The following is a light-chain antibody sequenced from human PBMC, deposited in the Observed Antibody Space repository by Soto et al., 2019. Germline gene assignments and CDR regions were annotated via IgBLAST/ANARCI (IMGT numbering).Light chain of an antibody. J-gene: IGKJ5*01. CDR1: QSVSSSY. V-gene: IGKV3-20*01. CDR2: GAS. CDR3: QQYGSSPIT. Sequence: EIVLTQSPGTLSLSPGERATLSCRASQSVSSSYLAWDQQKPGQAPRLLIYGASSRATGIPDRFSGSGSGTDFTLTISRLEPEDFAVYYCQQYGSSPITVGQGTRLDIK.